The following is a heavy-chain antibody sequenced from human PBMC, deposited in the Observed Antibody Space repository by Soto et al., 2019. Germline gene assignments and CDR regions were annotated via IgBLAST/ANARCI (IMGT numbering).Heavy chain of an antibody. D-gene: IGHD3-22*01. J-gene: IGHJ4*02. Sequence: ASVKVSCKASGYTFTSYAMHWVRQAPGQRLEWMGWINAGNGNTKYSQKFQGRVTITRDTSASTAYMELSSLRSEDTAVYYCARPSSPQGYYYDSSGYLVYWGQGTLVTVS. CDR1: GYTFTSYA. V-gene: IGHV1-3*01. CDR2: INAGNGNT. CDR3: ARPSSPQGYYYDSSGYLVY.